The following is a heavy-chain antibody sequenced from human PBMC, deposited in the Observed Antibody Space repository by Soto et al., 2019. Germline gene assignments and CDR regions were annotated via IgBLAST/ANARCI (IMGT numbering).Heavy chain of an antibody. J-gene: IGHJ4*02. Sequence: PGVPLRLSCAASGYSITKHGMHWVRQAPGKGLEWVALIWSHGTDQYYADSVRGRFTVSRDTSTNTVFLQMHSLRADDTATYYCGKDIRSGSIDYWGQGTPVTVSS. D-gene: IGHD1-1*01. V-gene: IGHV3-33*02. CDR3: GKDIRSGSIDY. CDR1: GYSITKHG. CDR2: IWSHGTDQ.